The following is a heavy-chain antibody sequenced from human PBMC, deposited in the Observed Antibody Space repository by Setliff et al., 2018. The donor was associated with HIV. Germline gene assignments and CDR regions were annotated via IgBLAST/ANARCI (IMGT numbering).Heavy chain of an antibody. CDR1: GGSISSGGYY. J-gene: IGHJ6*04. V-gene: IGHV4-31*01. D-gene: IGHD2-8*01. Sequence: TSETLSLTCSVSGGSISSGGYYWSWIRQHPGKGLEWIGYSYYSGSANYNPSLKGLVTISVDTSKNQFSLKLSSVTAADTAVYYCARDQRYCTNALCPEALDVWGKGTTVTVSS. CDR3: ARDQRYCTNALCPEALDV. CDR2: SYYSGSA.